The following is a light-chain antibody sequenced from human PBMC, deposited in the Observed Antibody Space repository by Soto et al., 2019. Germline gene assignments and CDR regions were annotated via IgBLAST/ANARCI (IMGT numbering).Light chain of an antibody. V-gene: IGKV1-39*01. Sequence: DIQMTQSPSSLSASVGDRVTITCRASQSISSYLNWYQQKPGKAPKLLIYAASSLQSGAPSRFSGSGSGTDFTLTISSLQPEDFATYYCQQSYSTITFGQGTRLEI. CDR3: QQSYSTIT. CDR1: QSISSY. CDR2: AAS. J-gene: IGKJ5*01.